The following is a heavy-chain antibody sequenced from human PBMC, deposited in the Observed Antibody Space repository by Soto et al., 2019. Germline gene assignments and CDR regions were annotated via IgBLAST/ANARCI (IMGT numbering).Heavy chain of an antibody. Sequence: EVQLLESGGGLVQPGGSLRLSCAASGFTFSSYAMSWVRQAPGKGLEWVSAISGGGGTTYYADSVKGRFIISRDNSKNPLYLQMNSLRAEDTAVYYCAKNVWGITIFGGMDVWGQGTTVTVSS. CDR2: ISGGGGTT. J-gene: IGHJ6*02. D-gene: IGHD3-9*01. V-gene: IGHV3-23*01. CDR3: AKNVWGITIFGGMDV. CDR1: GFTFSSYA.